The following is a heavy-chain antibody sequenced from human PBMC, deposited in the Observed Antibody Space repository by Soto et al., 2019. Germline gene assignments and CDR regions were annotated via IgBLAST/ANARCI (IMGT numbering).Heavy chain of an antibody. CDR2: IYYSGST. J-gene: IGHJ4*02. CDR3: ARGYCSGGSCYVSYYFDY. Sequence: SEALSVTCTVSGGSISSGGYYWIWIRQHPGKGLEWIGYIYYSGSTYYNPSLKSRVTISVDTSKNQFSLKLSSVTAADTAVYYCARGYCSGGSCYVSYYFDYWGQGTLVT. D-gene: IGHD2-15*01. CDR1: GGSISSGGYY. V-gene: IGHV4-31*03.